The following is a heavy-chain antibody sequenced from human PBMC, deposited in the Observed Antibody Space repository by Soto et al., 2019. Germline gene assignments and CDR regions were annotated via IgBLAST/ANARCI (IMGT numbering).Heavy chain of an antibody. J-gene: IGHJ3*02. CDR3: ARIDPTHDAFDI. CDR1: GFTFSSYA. D-gene: IGHD3-9*01. V-gene: IGHV3-30-3*01. CDR2: ISYDGSNK. Sequence: QVQLMESGGGVVQPGRSLRPSCAASGFTFSSYAMHWVRQAPGKGLEWVAFISYDGSNKYYADSVKGRFTISRDNSKNTLYLQMNSLRAEDTAVYYCARIDPTHDAFDIWGQGTMVTVSS.